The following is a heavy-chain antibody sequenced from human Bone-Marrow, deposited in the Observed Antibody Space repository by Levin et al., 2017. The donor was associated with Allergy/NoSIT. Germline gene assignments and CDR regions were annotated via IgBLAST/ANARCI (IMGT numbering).Heavy chain of an antibody. CDR2: INAGNGNT. Sequence: GASVKISCKASGYTFTSYSIHWLRQAPGQGLEWMGWINAGNGNTKFAQEFQGRVTITWDTSANTAYMELTSLRSEDTGMYFCARDHDYGPTFDYWGQGTLVTVSS. CDR3: ARDHDYGPTFDY. J-gene: IGHJ4*02. CDR1: GYTFTSYS. D-gene: IGHD4-17*01. V-gene: IGHV1-3*01.